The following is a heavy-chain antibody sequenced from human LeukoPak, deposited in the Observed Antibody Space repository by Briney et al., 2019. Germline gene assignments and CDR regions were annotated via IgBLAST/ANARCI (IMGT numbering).Heavy chain of an antibody. D-gene: IGHD2-21*02. CDR1: GFTFSSYA. Sequence: PPGGSLRLSCAASGFTFSSYAMSWVRQAPGKGLEWVSAISGSGGSTYYADSVKGRFTISRDNSKNTLYLQMNSLRAEATAVYYCAKDEAYCGGDCWNAAFDIWGQGTMVTVSS. J-gene: IGHJ3*02. CDR3: AKDEAYCGGDCWNAAFDI. CDR2: ISGSGGST. V-gene: IGHV3-23*01.